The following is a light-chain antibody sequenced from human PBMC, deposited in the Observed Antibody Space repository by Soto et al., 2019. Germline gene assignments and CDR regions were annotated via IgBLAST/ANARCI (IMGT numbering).Light chain of an antibody. CDR3: LQYNNWWT. CDR2: GAS. CDR1: QSVSSS. J-gene: IGKJ1*01. Sequence: EIVMSQSPAALSVSQGERATLSCKASQSVSSSLAWYQQKPGRSPRLLIYGASTRATGIPARFSGSGSGTEFTLTISSLQSEDFAVYYCLQYNNWWTFGQGSIVDVK. V-gene: IGKV3-15*01.